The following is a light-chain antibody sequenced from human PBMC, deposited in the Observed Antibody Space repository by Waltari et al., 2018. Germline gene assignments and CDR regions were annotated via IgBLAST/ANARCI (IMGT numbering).Light chain of an antibody. Sequence: DIQMTQSPSSLSASVGDRVTITCRASQSISSNLNWYQHKTGKAPKLLIFAASSLPSGVPSRFSGSGSGTHFTLAISRLQPEDFATYYCQQGYSTPPTFGQGTKVEIK. CDR3: QQGYSTPPT. CDR2: AAS. CDR1: QSISSN. J-gene: IGKJ1*01. V-gene: IGKV1-39*01.